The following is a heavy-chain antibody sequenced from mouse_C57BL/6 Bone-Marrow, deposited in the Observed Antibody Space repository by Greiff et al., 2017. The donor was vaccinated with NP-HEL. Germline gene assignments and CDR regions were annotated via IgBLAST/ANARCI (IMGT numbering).Heavy chain of an antibody. D-gene: IGHD2-2*01. V-gene: IGHV5-4*01. CDR1: GFTFSSYA. J-gene: IGHJ4*01. Sequence: DVQLVESGGGLVKPGGSLKLSCAASGFTFSSYAMSWVRQTPEKRLEWVATISDGGSYTYYPDNVKGRFTISRDNAKNNLYLQMSHLKSEDTAMYYCARSDYGYGWGQGTSVTVSS. CDR2: ISDGGSYT. CDR3: ARSDYGYG.